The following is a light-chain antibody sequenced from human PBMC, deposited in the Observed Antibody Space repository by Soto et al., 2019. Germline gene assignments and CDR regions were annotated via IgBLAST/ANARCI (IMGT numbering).Light chain of an antibody. Sequence: EIVLTQSPATLSLSPGERATLSCRASQSVSSYLAWYQQKPGQAPRLLIYDASNRATGIPARFSGSGSGTDFTLTISSLEPEDFEVYYCQQRSNWPPGSYTFGQGTKLEIK. CDR3: QQRSNWPPGSYT. CDR2: DAS. V-gene: IGKV3-11*01. J-gene: IGKJ2*01. CDR1: QSVSSY.